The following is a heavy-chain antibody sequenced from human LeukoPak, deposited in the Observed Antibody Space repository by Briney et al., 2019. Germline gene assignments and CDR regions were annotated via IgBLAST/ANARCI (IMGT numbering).Heavy chain of an antibody. CDR1: GYTFTGYY. J-gene: IGHJ4*02. CDR2: INPNSGGT. V-gene: IGHV1-2*02. D-gene: IGHD6-13*01. Sequence: ASVKVSCRASGYTFTGYYMHWVRQAPGQGLEWMGWINPNSGGTNYAQKFQGRVTMTRDTSISTAYMELSRLRSDDTAVYYCARYAGTSAYYFDYWGQGTLVTVSS. CDR3: ARYAGTSAYYFDY.